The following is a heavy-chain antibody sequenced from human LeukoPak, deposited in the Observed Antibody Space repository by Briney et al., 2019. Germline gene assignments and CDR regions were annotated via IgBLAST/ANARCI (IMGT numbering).Heavy chain of an antibody. CDR3: AKDLKAVLFAYFDY. Sequence: GGSLRLSCAASGFTFSSHSMNWVRQAPGKGLEWVSYISSSSSTIYYADSVKGRFTMSRDMAKDTLYLQMNSLRAEDTAVYYCAKDLKAVLFAYFDYWGQGTLVTVSS. CDR2: ISSSSSTI. D-gene: IGHD3-16*01. V-gene: IGHV3-48*01. CDR1: GFTFSSHS. J-gene: IGHJ4*02.